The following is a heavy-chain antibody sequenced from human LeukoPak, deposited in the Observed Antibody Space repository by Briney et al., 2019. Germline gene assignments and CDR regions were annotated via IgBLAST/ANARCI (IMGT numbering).Heavy chain of an antibody. J-gene: IGHJ6*02. CDR3: AKDSGLDIVVVVAGYYYGMDV. CDR2: ISYDGSNK. V-gene: IGHV3-30*18. D-gene: IGHD2-15*01. Sequence: PGVPLRLSCAASGFTFSSYGMHWVRQAPGKGLEWVAVISYDGSNKYYADSVKGRFTISRDNSKNTLYLQMNSLRAEDTAVYYCAKDSGLDIVVVVAGYYYGMDVWGQGTTVTVSS. CDR1: GFTFSSYG.